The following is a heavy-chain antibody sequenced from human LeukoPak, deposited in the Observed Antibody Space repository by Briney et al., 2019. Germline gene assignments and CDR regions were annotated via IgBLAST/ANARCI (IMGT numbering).Heavy chain of an antibody. CDR3: ARRSGRRYEY. J-gene: IGHJ4*02. CDR1: GFTFSSYE. D-gene: IGHD5-24*01. V-gene: IGHV3-48*03. CDR2: ISGGGEST. Sequence: GRSLRLSCAASGFTFSSYEMNWVRHAPGRGLEWVSHISGGGESTVYPDAVKGRFTISRDNAKNSLYLQMNSLRVEDAGVYYCARRSGRRYEYWGQGVLVTVSP.